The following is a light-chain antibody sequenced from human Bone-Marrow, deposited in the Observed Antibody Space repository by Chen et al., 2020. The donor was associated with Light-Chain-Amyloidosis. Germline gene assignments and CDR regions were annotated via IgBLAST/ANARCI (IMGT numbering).Light chain of an antibody. CDR3: QVWDRSSDRPV. Sequence: SYVLTQPSSVSVAPGQTATIACGGNKSGSTSVHWYQKTPGQAPLLVVYDDSDRPSGIPERLSGSNSGNTATLTISRVEAGDEADYYCQVWDRSSDRPVFGGGTKLTVL. J-gene: IGLJ3*02. V-gene: IGLV3-21*02. CDR2: DDS. CDR1: KSGSTS.